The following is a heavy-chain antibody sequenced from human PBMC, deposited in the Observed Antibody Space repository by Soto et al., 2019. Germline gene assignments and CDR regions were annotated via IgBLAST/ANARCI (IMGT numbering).Heavy chain of an antibody. V-gene: IGHV4-61*01. D-gene: IGHD1-1*01. J-gene: IGHJ4*02. CDR1: GGSVSSGSYY. CDR3: ANGTRQLFDY. Sequence: SETLSLTCTVSGGSVSSGSYYWSWIRQPPGKGLEWIGYIYYSGSTNYNPSLKSRVTISVDTSKNQFSLKLSSVTAADTAVYYCANGTRQLFDYWGQGTLVTVSS. CDR2: IYYSGST.